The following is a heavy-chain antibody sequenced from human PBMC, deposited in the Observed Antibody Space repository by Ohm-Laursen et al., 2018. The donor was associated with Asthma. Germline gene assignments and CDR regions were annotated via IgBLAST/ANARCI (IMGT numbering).Heavy chain of an antibody. CDR3: VRDVVDRFDF. D-gene: IGHD2-21*01. V-gene: IGHV1-18*01. J-gene: IGHJ4*02. Sequence: SSVKVSCKASGYTFTSYGIAWVRQAPGQGLEWMGWIYIRNTNYAPKFRDRITLSTDTSTNTAYMDLRSLRSDDTAVYYCVRDVVDRFDFWGQGSLVIVSS. CDR2: IYIRNT. CDR1: GYTFTSYG.